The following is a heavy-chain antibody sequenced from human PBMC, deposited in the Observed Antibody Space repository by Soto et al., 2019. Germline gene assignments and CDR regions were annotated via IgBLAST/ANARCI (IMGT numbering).Heavy chain of an antibody. V-gene: IGHV4-61*01. CDR3: AREWLGGLGHYFDV. Sequence: QVQLQESGPGLVKPSETLSLTCTVSGGSVSSGSFYWSWIRQPPGKGLEWIANIYYSGRINYNSSLNSRVSMSVDTSKNQFSLNLTSLTAADTAVYYCAREWLGGLGHYFDVWGRGNLVTVSS. CDR2: IYYSGRI. D-gene: IGHD3-10*01. CDR1: GGSVSSGSFY. J-gene: IGHJ2*01.